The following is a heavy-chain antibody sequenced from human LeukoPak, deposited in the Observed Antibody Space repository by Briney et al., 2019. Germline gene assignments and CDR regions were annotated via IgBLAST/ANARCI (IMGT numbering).Heavy chain of an antibody. CDR3: ARDPHGYSSGGY. CDR2: INPNSGGT. CDR1: GYTFTGYY. Sequence: ASVKVSCKASGYTFTGYYMHWVRQPPGQGLEWMGWINPNSGGTNYAQKFQGRVTMTRDTSISTAYMELSRLRSDDTAVYYCARDPHGYSSGGYWGQGTLVTVSS. J-gene: IGHJ4*02. V-gene: IGHV1-2*02. D-gene: IGHD6-19*01.